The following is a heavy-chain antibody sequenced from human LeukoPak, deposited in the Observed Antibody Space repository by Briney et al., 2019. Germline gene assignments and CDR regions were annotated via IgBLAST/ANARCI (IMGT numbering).Heavy chain of an antibody. V-gene: IGHV4-4*07. J-gene: IGHJ4*02. Sequence: SETLSLTCTVSGDSISSFYWSWIRQPAGKGLEWIGRIYSSGSTNYNPSLESRVTMSVDTSKNQLSLKLSSVTAADTAVYYCARESFAARWDWGQGTLVTVSS. CDR3: ARESFAARWD. CDR2: IYSSGST. D-gene: IGHD6-6*01. CDR1: GDSISSFY.